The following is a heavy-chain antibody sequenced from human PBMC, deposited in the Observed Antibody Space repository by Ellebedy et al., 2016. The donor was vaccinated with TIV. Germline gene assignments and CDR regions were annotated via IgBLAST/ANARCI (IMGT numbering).Heavy chain of an antibody. Sequence: ASVKVSCKASGYTFTGYYVHWVRQAPGQGLEWVGWINPNSGDTKYAQTFQGRVTMTRDTSISTAYMELSRLRSDDTAVYYCAREAFYYASGSAQNWFDPWGQGTLVTVSS. CDR2: INPNSGDT. J-gene: IGHJ5*02. CDR3: AREAFYYASGSAQNWFDP. V-gene: IGHV1-2*02. CDR1: GYTFTGYY. D-gene: IGHD3-10*01.